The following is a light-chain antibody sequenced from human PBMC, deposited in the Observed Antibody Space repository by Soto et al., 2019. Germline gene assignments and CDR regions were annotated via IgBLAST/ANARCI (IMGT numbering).Light chain of an antibody. CDR2: EVS. V-gene: IGLV2-14*01. CDR3: SSDRSSRTYV. Sequence: QSALTQPASVSGSPGQSITISCTGTSSDVGGYNYVSWYQQHPGKAPKLMIYEVSNRPSGVSNRFSGSKSGNTASLTISGLQAEDEADYYCSSDRSSRTYVFGSGTKV. CDR1: SSDVGGYNY. J-gene: IGLJ1*01.